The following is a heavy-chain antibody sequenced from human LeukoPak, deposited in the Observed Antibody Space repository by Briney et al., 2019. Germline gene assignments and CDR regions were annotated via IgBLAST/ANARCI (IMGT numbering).Heavy chain of an antibody. V-gene: IGHV1-2*02. CDR2: INPNSGGT. J-gene: IGHJ4*02. Sequence: GASVQVSCKASGYTFTGYYMHWVRQAPGKGLEWMGWINPNSGGTNYAQKFQGRVTMTRDTSISTAYMELSRLRSDDTAVYCCARESITMIVVIDYWGQGTLVTVSS. D-gene: IGHD3-22*01. CDR1: GYTFTGYY. CDR3: ARESITMIVVIDY.